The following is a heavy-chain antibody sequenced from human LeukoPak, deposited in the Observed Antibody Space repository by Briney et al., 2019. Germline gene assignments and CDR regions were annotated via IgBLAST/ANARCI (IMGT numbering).Heavy chain of an antibody. CDR3: ARDTYYYDSSGYHSIDY. J-gene: IGHJ4*02. Sequence: PVKVSCKASGGTFSSYTISWVRQAPGQGLEWMGRIIPILGIANYAQKFQGRVTITADKSTSTAYMELSSLRSEDTAVYYCARDTYYYDSSGYHSIDYWGQGTLVTVSS. CDR1: GGTFSSYT. CDR2: IIPILGIA. D-gene: IGHD3-22*01. V-gene: IGHV1-69*04.